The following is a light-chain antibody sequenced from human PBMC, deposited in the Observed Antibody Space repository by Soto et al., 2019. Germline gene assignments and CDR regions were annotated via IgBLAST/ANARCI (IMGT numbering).Light chain of an antibody. CDR3: GTWDTSLSAVV. J-gene: IGLJ2*01. CDR1: SSNIGNNY. CDR2: DNN. Sequence: QSLLTQPPSVSAAPGQKVTISCSGSSSNIGNNYVSWYQHLPGTAPKLLIYDNNERSSGIPDRFSGSKSGTSATLGITGLQTGDEADYYCGTWDTSLSAVVFGGGTQLTVL. V-gene: IGLV1-51*01.